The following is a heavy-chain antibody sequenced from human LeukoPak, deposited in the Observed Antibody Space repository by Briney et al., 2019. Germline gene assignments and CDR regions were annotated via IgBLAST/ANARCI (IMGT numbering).Heavy chain of an antibody. V-gene: IGHV1-69*13. CDR1: GYTFTGYY. CDR2: IIPIFGTA. J-gene: IGHJ3*02. Sequence: SVKVSCKASGYTFTGYYMHWVRQAPGQGLEWMGGIIPIFGTANYAQKFQGRVTITADESTSTAYMELSSLRSEDTAGYYCAKGINSVPTSIVNSFDIRGQGTNVTGSS. D-gene: IGHD2-2*01. CDR3: AKGINSVPTSIVNSFDI.